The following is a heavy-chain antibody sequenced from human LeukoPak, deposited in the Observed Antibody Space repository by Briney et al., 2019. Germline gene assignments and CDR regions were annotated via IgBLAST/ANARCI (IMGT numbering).Heavy chain of an antibody. CDR3: AKTGGVVVAATRPVDY. CDR2: ISGSGGST. Sequence: PGGSLRLSCAASGFTFSSYAMSWVRQAPGKGLEWVSAISGSGGSTYYADSVKGRFTISRDNSKNTLYLQMNSLRAEDTAVYYCAKTGGVVVAATRPVDYWGQGTLVTVSS. V-gene: IGHV3-23*01. D-gene: IGHD2-15*01. J-gene: IGHJ4*02. CDR1: GFTFSSYA.